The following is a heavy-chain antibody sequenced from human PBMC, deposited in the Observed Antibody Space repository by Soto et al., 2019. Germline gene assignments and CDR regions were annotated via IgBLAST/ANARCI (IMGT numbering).Heavy chain of an antibody. J-gene: IGHJ3*02. D-gene: IGHD6-19*01. CDR1: GFTFSSYA. CDR3: ARAMYSSGRFDAFDI. Sequence: QVQLVESGGGVVQPGRSLRLSCAASGFTFSSYAMHWVRQAPGKGLEWVAVISYDGSNKYYADSVKGRFTISRDNSKNTLYLQMNSLRAEDTAVYYCARAMYSSGRFDAFDIWGQGTMVTVSS. CDR2: ISYDGSNK. V-gene: IGHV3-30-3*01.